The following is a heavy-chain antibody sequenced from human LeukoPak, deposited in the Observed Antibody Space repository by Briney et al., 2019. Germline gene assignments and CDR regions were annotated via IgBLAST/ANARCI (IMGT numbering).Heavy chain of an antibody. Sequence: TPSETLSLTCAVYGGSFSGYYWNWIRQPPGKGLEWIGEINNSGSTNYNPSLKSRVTIPRDTSKNQFSLKLSSVTAADTAVYYCARGRAFFDWGQGTLVTVSS. CDR2: INNSGST. CDR1: GGSFSGYY. CDR3: ARGRAFFD. J-gene: IGHJ4*02. V-gene: IGHV4-34*01. D-gene: IGHD3-3*02.